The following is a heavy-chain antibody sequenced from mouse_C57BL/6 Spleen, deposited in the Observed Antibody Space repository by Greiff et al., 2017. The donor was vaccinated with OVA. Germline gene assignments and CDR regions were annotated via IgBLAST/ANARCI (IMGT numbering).Heavy chain of an antibody. D-gene: IGHD4-1*01. J-gene: IGHJ3*01. Sequence: EVQLVESGGDLVKPGGSLKLSCAASGFTFSSYGMSWVRQTPDKRLEWVATISSGGSYTYYPDSVKGRFTISRDNAKITLYLQMSSLKSEDTAMYYCARQNWSWFAYWGQGTLVTVSA. CDR2: ISSGGSYT. V-gene: IGHV5-6*01. CDR1: GFTFSSYG. CDR3: ARQNWSWFAY.